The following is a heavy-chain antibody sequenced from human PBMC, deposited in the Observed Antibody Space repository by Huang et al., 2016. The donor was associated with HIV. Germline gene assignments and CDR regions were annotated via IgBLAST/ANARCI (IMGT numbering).Heavy chain of an antibody. CDR1: GYTFNGYW. CDR2: IEPSDSDT. CDR3: ARQGVGDFVVEPTGLGAFDI. V-gene: IGHV5-51*01. Sequence: EVQLVQSGAVVKKPGESLKISCKGSGYTFNGYWIGWVRQMPGKGLEWMGIIEPSDSDTTTSPSFQGQVTISADKSISTAYLQWSGLKAADTAMYYCARQGVGDFVVEPTGLGAFDIWGQGTMVTVSS. D-gene: IGHD2-2*01. J-gene: IGHJ3*02.